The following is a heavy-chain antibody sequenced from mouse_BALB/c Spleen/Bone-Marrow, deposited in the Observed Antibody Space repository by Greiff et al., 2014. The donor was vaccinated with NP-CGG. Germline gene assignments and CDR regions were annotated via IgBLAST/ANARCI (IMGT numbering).Heavy chain of an antibody. CDR1: GFNIKDSY. CDR3: ARNYPFAY. D-gene: IGHD2-1*01. J-gene: IGHJ3*01. CDR2: IDPAKGNT. V-gene: IGHV14-3*02. Sequence: VQLQQSGAELVEPGASVKLSCTASGFNIKDSYLHWVKQRPEQGLDWIGRIDPAKGNTNYDPKFQGKATITADTSPNTAYLQLSSLTSEDTAVYFCARNYPFAYWGQGTLVTVSA.